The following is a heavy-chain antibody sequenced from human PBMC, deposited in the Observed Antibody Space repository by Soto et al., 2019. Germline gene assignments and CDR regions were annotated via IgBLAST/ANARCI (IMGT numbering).Heavy chain of an antibody. D-gene: IGHD4-17*01. J-gene: IGHJ4*02. CDR1: GGTFSTFG. CDR3: AKSAPMDAGDKHYYDF. CDR2: IIPFFGTA. Sequence: SVKVSCKASGGTFSTFGISWARQAPGQGLEWMGGIIPFFGTARYSQKFEDRITITADESTNTVYMDLRSLTSEDTAIYYCAKSAPMDAGDKHYYDFWGQGALVTVSS. V-gene: IGHV1-69*13.